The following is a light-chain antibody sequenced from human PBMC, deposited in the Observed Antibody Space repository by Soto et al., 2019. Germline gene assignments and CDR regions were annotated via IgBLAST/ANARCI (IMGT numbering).Light chain of an antibody. CDR2: DAS. V-gene: IGKV3-11*01. Sequence: EIVLTQSPATLSLSPGERATLACRASQSVSSHLAWYQQKPGQAPRLLIYDASNRATGIPARFRGSGSGTDFTLTISSLEPEDVVVYYCQQRSNWPPITVGQGTRLEIK. CDR1: QSVSSH. J-gene: IGKJ5*01. CDR3: QQRSNWPPIT.